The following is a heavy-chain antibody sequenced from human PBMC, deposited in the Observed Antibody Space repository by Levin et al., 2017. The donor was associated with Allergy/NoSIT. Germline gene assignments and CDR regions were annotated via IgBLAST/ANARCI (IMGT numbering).Heavy chain of an antibody. V-gene: IGHV3-11*01. CDR2: ISSGGTTI. J-gene: IGHJ5*02. Sequence: GESLKISCEASGFTFGDYYMSWIRQAPGKGLEWLSYISSGGTTIYYTDSVEGRFTISRDNANNSVHLQMNSLRVEDTAIYYCARARSYDSHLWFGPWGQGTLVTVSS. D-gene: IGHD3-22*01. CDR3: ARARSYDSHLWFGP. CDR1: GFTFGDYY.